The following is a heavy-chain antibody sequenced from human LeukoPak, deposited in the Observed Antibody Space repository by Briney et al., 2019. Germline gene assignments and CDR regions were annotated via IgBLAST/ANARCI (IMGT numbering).Heavy chain of an antibody. CDR3: AKSGLNRFDY. J-gene: IGHJ4*02. D-gene: IGHD2-15*01. CDR1: GFTFSNYE. CDR2: ISGSGGST. V-gene: IGHV3-23*01. Sequence: PGGSLRLSCAAPGFTFSNYEMHWVRQAPGKGLEWVSTISGSGGSTNHADSVKGRFTISRDDSKNTLYLQMNSLRAEDTAVYYCAKSGLNRFDYWGQGTLVTVSS.